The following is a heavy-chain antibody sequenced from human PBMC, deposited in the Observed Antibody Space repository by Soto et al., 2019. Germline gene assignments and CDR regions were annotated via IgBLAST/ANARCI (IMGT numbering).Heavy chain of an antibody. Sequence: GGSLRLSCAVSGFRCREYWVSWLRQAPGKGLEWVANIKQDESDKYYVDSVKGRFTISRDNAKNALYLQMNSLRVEDPAVYYCAAYCYTMTCTHFHGYSWGQGTQVTVSS. J-gene: IGHJ5*02. CDR1: GFRCREYW. D-gene: IGHD3-16*02. V-gene: IGHV3-7*03. CDR2: IKQDESDK. CDR3: AAYCYTMTCTHFHGYS.